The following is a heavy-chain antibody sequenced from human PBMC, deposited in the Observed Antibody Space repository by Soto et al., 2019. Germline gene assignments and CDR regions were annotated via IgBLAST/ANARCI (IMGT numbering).Heavy chain of an antibody. D-gene: IGHD3-10*01. Sequence: QVQLVQSGAEVRTPGASVKVCCKASGYTFTSYDINWVRQATGQGPEWMGWMNPDSGHTGYVQKFQGRVTMTRNTAISTAYMELSSLRSEDTAVYYCARSVGGSNVNFDYWGQGTLVTVSS. CDR3: ARSVGGSNVNFDY. CDR1: GYTFTSYD. CDR2: MNPDSGHT. V-gene: IGHV1-8*01. J-gene: IGHJ4*02.